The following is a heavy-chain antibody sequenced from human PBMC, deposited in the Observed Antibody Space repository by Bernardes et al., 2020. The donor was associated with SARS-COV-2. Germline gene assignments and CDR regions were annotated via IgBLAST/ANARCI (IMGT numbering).Heavy chain of an antibody. CDR1: GFSFDGYA. J-gene: IGHJ4*02. CDR3: AKDMRYCNGGSCYLGSWGIDS. Sequence: GGSLRLSCAASGFSFDGYAMHWVRQVPGKGLEWVSGISWNSDNIGYVDSVKGRFIIHRDNTKNSLYLEMNSLRLEDTALYYCAKDMRYCNGGSCYLGSWGIDSWGQGTLVTVSS. D-gene: IGHD2-15*01. V-gene: IGHV3-9*01. CDR2: ISWNSDNI.